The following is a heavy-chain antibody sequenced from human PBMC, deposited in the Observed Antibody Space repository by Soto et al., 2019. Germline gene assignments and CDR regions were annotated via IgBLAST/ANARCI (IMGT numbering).Heavy chain of an antibody. D-gene: IGHD6-13*01. V-gene: IGHV3-7*03. J-gene: IGHJ4*02. CDR2: IKPDGSEK. CDR1: GFTMSSYW. CDR3: ARVAIPIARNDY. Sequence: GGSLRLSCEASGFTMSSYWMSWVRQAPGKGPQWVANIKPDGSEKYYVDSVKGRFTISRDNAQNSLYLQMNSLRTEDTAVYYCARVAIPIARNDYWGQGTLVTVSS.